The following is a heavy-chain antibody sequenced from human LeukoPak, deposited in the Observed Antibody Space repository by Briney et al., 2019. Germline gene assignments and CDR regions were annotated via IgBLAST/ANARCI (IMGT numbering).Heavy chain of an antibody. J-gene: IGHJ5*02. V-gene: IGHV3-30*02. CDR1: GFTFSSYG. Sequence: GGSLRLSCAASGFTFSSYGMHWVRQAPGKGLEWVAFIRYDGSNKYYADSVKGRFTISRDNAKNSLYLQINSLRAEDTAVYYCARGSVAGRQRAPPKEWFDPWGQGTLVTVSS. CDR2: IRYDGSNK. CDR3: ARGSVAGRQRAPPKEWFDP. D-gene: IGHD6-6*01.